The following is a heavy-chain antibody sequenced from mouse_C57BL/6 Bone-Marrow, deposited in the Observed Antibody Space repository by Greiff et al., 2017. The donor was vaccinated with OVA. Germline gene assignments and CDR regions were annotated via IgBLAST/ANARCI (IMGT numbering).Heavy chain of an antibody. CDR2: IYPGGGYT. CDR3: ARDGNGSSYHY. CDR1: GYTFTNYW. D-gene: IGHD1-1*01. J-gene: IGHJ2*01. V-gene: IGHV1-63*01. Sequence: QVQLKESGAELVRPGPSVKMSCKASGYTFTNYWIGWAKQRPGHGLEWIGDIYPGGGYTNYNEKFKGKATLTADKSSSTAYMQFSSLTSEDSAIYYCARDGNGSSYHYWGQGTTLTVSS.